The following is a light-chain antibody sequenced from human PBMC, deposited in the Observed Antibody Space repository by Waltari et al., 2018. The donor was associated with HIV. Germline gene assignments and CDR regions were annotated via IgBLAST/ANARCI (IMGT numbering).Light chain of an antibody. CDR1: SSAIGASDF. CDR2: EVT. Sequence: QSALTQPPSASGSLGQSVTISCTGSSSAIGASDFFYWFQQHPHSAPKLLLYEVTRRPSTVSDRFSGSRSGNTAFLTVAGLQPDDEATYFCSSYGDSLKVLFGGGTNVTVL. V-gene: IGLV2-8*01. J-gene: IGLJ2*01. CDR3: SSYGDSLKVL.